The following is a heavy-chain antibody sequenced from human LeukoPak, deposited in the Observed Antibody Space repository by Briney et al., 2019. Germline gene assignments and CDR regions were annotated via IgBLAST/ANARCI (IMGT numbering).Heavy chain of an antibody. CDR2: ISYRRNT. D-gene: IGHD3-9*01. V-gene: IGHV4-39*01. Sequence: SETLSLTCTVSGVSIVSSTDFWGWVRQPPGKGLEWIVTISYRRNTYYNLSLQSQITISVDTTKNHFSLKLSSVTATHTAVYYCARQMGGTILGGLDYWGQGTLVTVSS. CDR1: GVSIVSSTDF. CDR3: ARQMGGTILGGLDY. J-gene: IGHJ4*02.